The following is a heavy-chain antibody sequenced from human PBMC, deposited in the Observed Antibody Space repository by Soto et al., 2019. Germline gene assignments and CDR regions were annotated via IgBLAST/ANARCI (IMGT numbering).Heavy chain of an antibody. Sequence: EVQLVESGGGLVKPGGSLRLSCAASGFTFSSYSMNWVRQAPGKGLEWVSSISSSSSYIYYADSVKGRFTISRDNAKNSLYLQMNSLRAEDTAVYYCARDRRDGYNSLFDYWGQGTLVTVSS. J-gene: IGHJ4*02. D-gene: IGHD5-12*01. CDR3: ARDRRDGYNSLFDY. CDR2: ISSSSSYI. V-gene: IGHV3-21*01. CDR1: GFTFSSYS.